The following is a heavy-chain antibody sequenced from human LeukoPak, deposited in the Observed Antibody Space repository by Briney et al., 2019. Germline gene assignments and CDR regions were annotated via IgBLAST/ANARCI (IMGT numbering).Heavy chain of an antibody. J-gene: IGHJ4*02. CDR3: AKVFDCGGDCYLFDY. CDR2: ISGSGGST. Sequence: GGSLRLSCAASGFTFSSYAMSWVRQAPGKGLEWVSAISGSGGSTYYADSVKGRFTISRDNSKNTLYLQMNSLRAEDTAVYYCAKVFDCGGDCYLFDYWGQGTLVTVSS. D-gene: IGHD2-21*02. CDR1: GFTFSSYA. V-gene: IGHV3-23*01.